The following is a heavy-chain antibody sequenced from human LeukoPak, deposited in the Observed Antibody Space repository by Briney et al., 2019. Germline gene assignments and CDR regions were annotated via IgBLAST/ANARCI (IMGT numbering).Heavy chain of an antibody. V-gene: IGHV4-4*07. CDR3: AREAIFGVVPEYYFDS. J-gene: IGHJ4*02. Sequence: PSETLSLTCTVSGGSISAHYWSWIRQSAEKGLEWIGRISRTENINYNPSLKSRVTMSVDTSKNQFSLKLTSVTAADTAVYYCAREAIFGVVPEYYFDSWGRGTLVTVSS. CDR1: GGSISAHY. D-gene: IGHD3-3*01. CDR2: ISRTENI.